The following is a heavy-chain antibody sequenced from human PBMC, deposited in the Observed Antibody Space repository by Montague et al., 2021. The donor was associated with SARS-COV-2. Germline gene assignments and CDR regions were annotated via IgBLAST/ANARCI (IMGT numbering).Heavy chain of an antibody. CDR1: GGSISSNSNY. D-gene: IGHD3-10*01. Sequence: SETLSLTCTVSGGSISSNSNYWGWIRQPPGKGLEWIGSIYYSGSTYYNSSLKSRVTISVDTSKNQFSLKLNSVTAVDTAVYYCARLVWFGELSSENWFDPWGQGTLVTVSS. J-gene: IGHJ5*02. V-gene: IGHV4-39*01. CDR2: IYYSGST. CDR3: ARLVWFGELSSENWFDP.